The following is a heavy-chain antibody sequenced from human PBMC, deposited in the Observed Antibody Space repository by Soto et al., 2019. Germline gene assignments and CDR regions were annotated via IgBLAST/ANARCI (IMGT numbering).Heavy chain of an antibody. J-gene: IGHJ4*02. V-gene: IGHV4-31*03. Sequence: SETLSLTCTVSGGSISSGGYYWSWIRQHPGKGLEWIGEINHSGSSNYSPSLKGRLTISVDTSKNQLSLKLTSVTAADSAVYYCARWNYHHYHHSRGNFRTSYYFDSWGQGTLVTVSS. CDR2: INHSGSS. CDR1: GGSISSGGYY. D-gene: IGHD3-22*01. CDR3: ARWNYHHYHHSRGNFRTSYYFDS.